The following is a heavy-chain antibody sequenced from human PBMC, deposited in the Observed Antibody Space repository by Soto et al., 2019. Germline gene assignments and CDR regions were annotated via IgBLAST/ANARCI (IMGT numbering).Heavy chain of an antibody. CDR3: ARDGANWNPHYYGMDV. CDR2: ISAYNGNT. Sequence: ASVKVSCKASGYTFTIYGISWVLQAPGQGLEWMGWISAYNGNTNYAQKLQGRVTMTTDTSTSTAYMELRSLRSDDTAVYYCARDGANWNPHYYGMDVWGQGTTVTVSS. J-gene: IGHJ6*02. V-gene: IGHV1-18*01. D-gene: IGHD1-1*01. CDR1: GYTFTIYG.